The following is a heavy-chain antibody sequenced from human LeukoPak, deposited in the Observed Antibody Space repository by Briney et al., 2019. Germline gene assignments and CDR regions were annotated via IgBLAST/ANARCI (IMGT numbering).Heavy chain of an antibody. J-gene: IGHJ5*02. D-gene: IGHD2-8*01. Sequence: SETLSLTXTVSSGSIGSSSNYWGWIGQAPGKGLQWIGNVYYSGSTFYNPSLKSRVTISVDTSKNQFSLKLRSVTAADTAIYYCARASFNVVFGNWFDPWGQGTLVTVSS. CDR3: ARASFNVVFGNWFDP. V-gene: IGHV4-39*01. CDR1: SGSIGSSSNY. CDR2: VYYSGST.